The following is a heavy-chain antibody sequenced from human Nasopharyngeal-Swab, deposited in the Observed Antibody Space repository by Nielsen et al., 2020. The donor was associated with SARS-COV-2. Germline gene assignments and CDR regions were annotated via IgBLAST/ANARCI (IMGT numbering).Heavy chain of an antibody. Sequence: GESLKISCAASGFTFSSYSMSWVRQAPGKGLEWVSSISSSSSYIYYADSVKGRFTISRDNAKNSLYLQMNSLRAEDTAVYYCARSQGERRAGAFDIWGQGTMVTVSS. D-gene: IGHD1-1*01. V-gene: IGHV3-21*01. J-gene: IGHJ3*02. CDR2: ISSSSSYI. CDR1: GFTFSSYS. CDR3: ARSQGERRAGAFDI.